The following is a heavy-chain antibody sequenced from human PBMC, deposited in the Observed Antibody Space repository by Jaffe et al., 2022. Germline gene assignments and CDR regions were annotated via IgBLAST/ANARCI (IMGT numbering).Heavy chain of an antibody. V-gene: IGHV2-26*01. Sequence: QVTLKESGPVLVKPTETLTLTCTVSGFSLSNARMGVSWIRQPPGKALEWLAHIFSNDEKSYSTSLKSRLTISKDTSKSQVVLTMTNMDPVDTATYYCARIAGDYGDYLYYFDYWGQGTLVTVSS. CDR2: IFSNDEK. J-gene: IGHJ4*02. CDR1: GFSLSNARMG. D-gene: IGHD4-17*01. CDR3: ARIAGDYGDYLYYFDY.